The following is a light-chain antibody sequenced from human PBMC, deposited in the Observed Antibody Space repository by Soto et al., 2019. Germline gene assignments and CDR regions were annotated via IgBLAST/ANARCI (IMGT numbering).Light chain of an antibody. CDR1: QTISSW. CDR3: QHYGTSPST. V-gene: IGKV1-5*03. CDR2: KAS. J-gene: IGKJ1*01. Sequence: DIQMTQSTSTLSGTVEDRVAVTYRARQTISSWLAWYQQKPGKAPKLLIYKASTLKSGVPSRFSGSGSGTDFTLTISSLQPEDFATYYCQHYGTSPSTFGRGTKVDIK.